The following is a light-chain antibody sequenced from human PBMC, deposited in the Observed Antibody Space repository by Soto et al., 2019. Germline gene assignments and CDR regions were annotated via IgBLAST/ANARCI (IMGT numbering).Light chain of an antibody. CDR2: ELS. CDR1: SSDVGGYNY. V-gene: IGLV2-14*01. J-gene: IGLJ2*01. Sequence: QSVLTQPASVSGSPGQSITISCTGTSSDVGGYNYVSWYQQYPGKVPKLILYELSNRPLGVSDRFSGSKSANTASLTISGLQAEDEADYYCSSYSSTRNLEIFGGGTKLTVL. CDR3: SSYSSTRNLEI.